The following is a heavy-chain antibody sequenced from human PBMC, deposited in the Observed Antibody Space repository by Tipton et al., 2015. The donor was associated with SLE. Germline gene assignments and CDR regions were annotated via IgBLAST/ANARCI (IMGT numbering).Heavy chain of an antibody. Sequence: SLRLSCAVSGGFFVSSNYMSWVRQAPGKGLEWISVLFGDGRTFYADSVKGRFTISRDNSKNTLILQMDSLRVDDTAVYYCASLYRGWGQGTLVTVSS. D-gene: IGHD5-12*01. J-gene: IGHJ4*02. CDR2: LFGDGRT. V-gene: IGHV3-53*01. CDR1: GGFFVSSNY. CDR3: ASLYRG.